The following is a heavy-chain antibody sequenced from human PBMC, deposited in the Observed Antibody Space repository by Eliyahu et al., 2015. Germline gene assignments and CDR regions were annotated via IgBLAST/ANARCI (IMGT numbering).Heavy chain of an antibody. CDR1: GXSISSGGYY. D-gene: IGHD4-17*01. J-gene: IGHJ4*02. CDR2: IYYTGST. Sequence: QVQLQESGPGLVKPSQTLSLTCTVSGXSISSGGYYWSWIRQHPGKGLEWIGYIYYTGSTYYNPSLKSRVTISVDTSKNLFSLKLSSVTAADTAVYYCARETTVTTPPYFDYWGQGTLVTVSS. CDR3: ARETTVTTPPYFDY. V-gene: IGHV4-31*03.